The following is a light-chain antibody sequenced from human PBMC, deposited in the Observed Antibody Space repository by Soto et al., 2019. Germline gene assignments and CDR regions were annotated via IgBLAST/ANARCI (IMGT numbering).Light chain of an antibody. Sequence: EIVLTQSPVTLSLSPGERATIFCRASQDINNYLAWYQQKRGQAPRLLFYDASKSAIGIPARFSGSGSGTDFTLTITRLEPEDFSVYDCHQRSDLPPFTFGQGTKLEIK. V-gene: IGKV3-11*01. CDR1: QDINNY. CDR3: HQRSDLPPFT. J-gene: IGKJ2*01. CDR2: DAS.